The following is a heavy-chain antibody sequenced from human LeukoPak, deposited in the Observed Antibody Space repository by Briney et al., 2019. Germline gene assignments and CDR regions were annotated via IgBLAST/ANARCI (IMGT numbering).Heavy chain of an antibody. V-gene: IGHV1-69*01. Sequence: SVKVSCKASGGTFISYAISWVRQAPGQGLEWMGGIIPIFGTANYAQKFQGRVTITADESTSTAYMELSSLRSEDTAVYYCALRESSGWPGPLDYWGQGTLVTVSS. D-gene: IGHD6-19*01. CDR3: ALRESSGWPGPLDY. CDR2: IIPIFGTA. J-gene: IGHJ4*02. CDR1: GGTFISYA.